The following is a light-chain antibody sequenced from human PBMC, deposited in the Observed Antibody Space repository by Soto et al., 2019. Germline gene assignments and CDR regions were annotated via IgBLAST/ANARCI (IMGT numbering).Light chain of an antibody. V-gene: IGLV1-44*01. CDR2: SDN. CDR3: AAWDDSLNGGV. Sequence: QSVLTQPPSASGTPGQRVTISCSGTNSNIGSNTVNWYQQLPGTDPKLLIYSDNLRPSGVPDRISGSKSGTSASLAISGLQSYDEADYYCAAWDDSLNGGVFGTGTKLTVL. J-gene: IGLJ1*01. CDR1: NSNIGSNT.